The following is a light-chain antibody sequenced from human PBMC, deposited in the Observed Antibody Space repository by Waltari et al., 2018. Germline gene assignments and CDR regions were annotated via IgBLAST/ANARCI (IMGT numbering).Light chain of an antibody. CDR2: AAA. V-gene: IGKV3-20*01. CDR1: QSFTNGN. J-gene: IGKJ2*01. Sequence: DIVLTQSPGTLSLSPGERATLSFRASQSFTNGNLAWYQQKPGQAPRILFYAAASRIDGIPDRFSGGGSGTDFTLTISRLEPEDSAVYYCQQYSGSPYTFGQGTKLEI. CDR3: QQYSGSPYT.